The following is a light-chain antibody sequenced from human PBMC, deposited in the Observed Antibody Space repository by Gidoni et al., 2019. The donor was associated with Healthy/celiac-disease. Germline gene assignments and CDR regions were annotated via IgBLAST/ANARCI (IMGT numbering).Light chain of an antibody. CDR2: GAS. CDR3: QQYNNWPRGT. V-gene: IGKV3D-15*01. CDR1: QSVSSN. Sequence: EIVMTQSPATLSVSPGERATLSCRASQSVSSNLAWYQQKPGQAPRLLIYGASTRATGIPARFSGSVSGTEFTLTISSLQSEDFAVYYCQQYNNWPRGTFGGGTKVEIK. J-gene: IGKJ4*01.